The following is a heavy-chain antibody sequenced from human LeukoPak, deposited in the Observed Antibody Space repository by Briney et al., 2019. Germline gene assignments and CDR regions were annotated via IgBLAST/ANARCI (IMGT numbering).Heavy chain of an antibody. V-gene: IGHV3-53*01. CDR1: GFTVSSTY. Sequence: GGSLRLSCAASGFTVSSTYMSWVRQTPGKGLEWVSVIYSGGKVYYIDSVKGRFTISRDNSKNTLYLQMNSLRAEDTAVYYCAKGSSWFTSDFDYWGQGTLVTVSS. J-gene: IGHJ4*02. D-gene: IGHD6-13*01. CDR2: IYSGGKV. CDR3: AKGSSWFTSDFDY.